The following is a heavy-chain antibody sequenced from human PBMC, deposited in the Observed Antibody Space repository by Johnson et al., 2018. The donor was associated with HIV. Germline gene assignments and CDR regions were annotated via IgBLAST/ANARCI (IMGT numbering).Heavy chain of an antibody. Sequence: VQLVESGGGVVQPGRSLRLSCAASGFTVSSNYMSWVRQAPGKGLEWVSGISGSGGSTYYADSVKGRFTISRDNSKNALYLQMNSLRAEDTALYYCAGGPVFDIWGQGTMVTVSS. CDR3: AGGPVFDI. V-gene: IGHV3-66*01. J-gene: IGHJ3*02. CDR2: SGSGGST. CDR1: GFTVSSNY.